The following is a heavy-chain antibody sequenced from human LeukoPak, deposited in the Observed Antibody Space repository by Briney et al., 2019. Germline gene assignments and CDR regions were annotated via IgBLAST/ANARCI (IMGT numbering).Heavy chain of an antibody. V-gene: IGHV4-61*02. J-gene: IGHJ4*02. CDR1: GDSISSGRYY. CDR2: IYTSGKT. D-gene: IGHD3-22*01. Sequence: SETLSLTCTVSGDSISSGRYYWSWVRQPAGKELEWIGRIYTSGKTDYNPYTPSLKSRVTVSLDTSKNQFSLKLSSVTAADTAVYYCASTPLLEGSSGYSNVWGQGTLVTVSA. CDR3: ASTPLLEGSSGYSNV.